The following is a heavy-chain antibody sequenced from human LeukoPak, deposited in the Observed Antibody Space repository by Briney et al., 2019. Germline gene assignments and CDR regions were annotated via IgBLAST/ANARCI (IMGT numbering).Heavy chain of an antibody. CDR3: ARDQVYAFWSGRFDYYYYYMDV. Sequence: GGSLRLSCAASGFTFGDYEMHWVRQTPETGLEWVSLITWDGGTTSSADSVKGRFTISRDNAKNSLYLQMNSLRAEDTAVYYCARDQVYAFWSGRFDYYYYYMDVWGKGTTVTVSS. CDR1: GFTFGDYE. CDR2: ITWDGGTT. V-gene: IGHV3-43D*04. J-gene: IGHJ6*03. D-gene: IGHD3-3*01.